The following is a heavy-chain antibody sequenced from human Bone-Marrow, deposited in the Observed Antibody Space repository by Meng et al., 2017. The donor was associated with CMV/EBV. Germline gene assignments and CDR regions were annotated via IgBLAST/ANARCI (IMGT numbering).Heavy chain of an antibody. CDR2: IIPILGIA. Sequence: SVKVSCKASGGTFSSYAISWVRQAPGQGLEWMGGIIPILGIANYAQKFQGRVTITADKSTSTAYMELSSLRSEDTAVYYCARDWFGDGSGSPPLYYFDYWGKGTLVTVSS. CDR1: GGTFSSYA. V-gene: IGHV1-69*10. J-gene: IGHJ4*02. CDR3: ARDWFGDGSGSPPLYYFDY. D-gene: IGHD3-10*01.